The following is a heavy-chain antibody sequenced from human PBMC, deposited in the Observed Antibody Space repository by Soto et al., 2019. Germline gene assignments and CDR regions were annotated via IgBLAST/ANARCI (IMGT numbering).Heavy chain of an antibody. D-gene: IGHD3-22*01. CDR1: GFTFPRSP. Sequence: QMPLEQSGPEVKKPETSVKISCKASGFTFPRSPVQWVRQARGQRPEWIGWIVPGSGNTNYAQKFLGRVTITRDMSTSTAYMELSRLRSEDTAVYYCAADLKGDDSGNLWDTWGRGTPIIVSS. CDR2: IVPGSGNT. CDR3: AADLKGDDSGNLWDT. J-gene: IGHJ4*02. V-gene: IGHV1-58*01.